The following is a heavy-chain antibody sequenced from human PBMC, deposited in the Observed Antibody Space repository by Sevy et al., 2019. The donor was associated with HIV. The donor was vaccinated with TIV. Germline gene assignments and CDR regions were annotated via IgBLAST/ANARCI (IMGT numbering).Heavy chain of an antibody. Sequence: GGSLRLSCKPSGFTFTSYAMNWVRQAPGKGLEWVSSISFSSNYIYYADSVKGRFTISRDNAKNSLYLQMSSLRAEDTAVYYCARPYGSGSWEAFDIWGQRTMVTVSS. V-gene: IGHV3-21*01. D-gene: IGHD3-10*01. J-gene: IGHJ3*02. CDR1: GFTFTSYA. CDR2: ISFSSNYI. CDR3: ARPYGSGSWEAFDI.